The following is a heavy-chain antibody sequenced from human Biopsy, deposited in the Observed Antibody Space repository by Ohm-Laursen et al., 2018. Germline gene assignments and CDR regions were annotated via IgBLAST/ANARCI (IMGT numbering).Heavy chain of an antibody. CDR2: ISYNERT. CDR3: VREPKTGTAEAWYFDL. V-gene: IGHV4-31*03. Sequence: TLFLTCSVSGASVKTSGYFWAWIRQRPGKGLEWIGYISYNERTHYNPSLTSRLAISFDTSNNRISLQLRSVSVADTAAYYCVREPKTGTAEAWYFDLWGRGSPVTVPS. CDR1: GASVKTSGYF. J-gene: IGHJ2*01. D-gene: IGHD3-9*01.